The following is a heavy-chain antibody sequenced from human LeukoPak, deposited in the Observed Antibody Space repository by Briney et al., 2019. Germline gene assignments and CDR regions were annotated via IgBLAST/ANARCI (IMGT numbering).Heavy chain of an antibody. CDR1: GFTFTNAW. V-gene: IGHV3-15*07. D-gene: IGHD1-20*01. Sequence: GGSLRLSRAASGFTFTNAWMNWVRQAPGKGLEWVGRIKSKADGETIDYAAPVKGRFTFSRDDSKNMLYLQMNSLKSEDTAVYYCSTLTSRGLSDSWGQGTLVTVSS. CDR3: STLTSRGLSDS. CDR2: IKSKADGETI. J-gene: IGHJ4*02.